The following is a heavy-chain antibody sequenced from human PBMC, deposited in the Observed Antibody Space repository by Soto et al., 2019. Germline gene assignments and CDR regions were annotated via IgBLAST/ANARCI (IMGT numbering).Heavy chain of an antibody. J-gene: IGHJ6*02. Sequence: QVQLVQAGAEVKKPGSSVKVSCKASGGTCSSYAISWVRQAPGQGLEWMGGSIPIFGTANYAQKFQGRVTITADESTSTASMELSSLRSEDTAVYYCASPPDNSYYYGMDVWGQGPTVTVSS. V-gene: IGHV1-69*12. CDR2: SIPIFGTA. CDR1: GGTCSSYA. CDR3: ASPPDNSYYYGMDV. D-gene: IGHD2-15*01.